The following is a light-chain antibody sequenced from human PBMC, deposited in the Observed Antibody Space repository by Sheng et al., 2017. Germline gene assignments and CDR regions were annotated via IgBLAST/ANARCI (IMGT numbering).Light chain of an antibody. Sequence: AIRMTQSPSSLSASTGDRVTITCRASQGIRSYLAWYQQKPGKAPKLLIYKASSLESGVPSRFSGSGSGPEFTLTISSLQPDDFATYYCQQYSSYPPTFGGGTKVEIK. CDR3: QQYSSYPPT. V-gene: IGKV1-8*01. J-gene: IGKJ4*01. CDR1: QGIRSY. CDR2: KAS.